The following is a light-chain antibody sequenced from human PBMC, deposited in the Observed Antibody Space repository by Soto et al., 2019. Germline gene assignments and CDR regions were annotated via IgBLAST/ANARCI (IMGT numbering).Light chain of an antibody. CDR2: EVS. CDR3: SAYSTSGTPV. V-gene: IGLV2-14*01. Sequence: QSVLTQPASVSGSPGQSITISCTGTSSDVGGYNYVSWDQQNPGTAPKVMIYEVSNRPSGVSKRFSGSKSGDTAALTISGLQAEDEADYYCSAYSTSGTPVLGGGTQRTVL. CDR1: SSDVGGYNY. J-gene: IGLJ3*02.